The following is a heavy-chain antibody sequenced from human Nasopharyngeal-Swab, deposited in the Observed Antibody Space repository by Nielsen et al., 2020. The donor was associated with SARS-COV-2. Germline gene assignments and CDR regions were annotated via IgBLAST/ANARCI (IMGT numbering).Heavy chain of an antibody. J-gene: IGHJ5*02. V-gene: IGHV3-74*01. CDR1: GFTFSGYD. CDR3: TRGGRIAPPVPAS. D-gene: IGHD2-21*01. CDR2: IDSDGGAT. Sequence: GGSLRLSCAASGFTFSGYDMHWVRQPPGKGLVWVSRIDSDGGATTYADSVKGRFTISRDNAKNTLYLQMNSLRAEDTAVYYCTRGGRIAPPVPASWGQGTLVTVSS.